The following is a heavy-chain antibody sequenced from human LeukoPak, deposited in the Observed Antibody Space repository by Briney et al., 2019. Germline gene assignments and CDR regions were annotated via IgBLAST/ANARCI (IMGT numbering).Heavy chain of an antibody. D-gene: IGHD3-3*01. J-gene: IGHJ3*02. CDR1: GGSISSGDYY. V-gene: IGHV4-30-2*01. CDR3: ARVRVVISAFDI. Sequence: SQTLSLTCTVSGGSISSGDYYWSWIRQPPGKGLEWIGYIYHSGSTYYNPSLKSRVTISVDRSKNQFSLKLSSVTAADTAVYYCARVRVVISAFDIWGQGTMVTVSS. CDR2: IYHSGST.